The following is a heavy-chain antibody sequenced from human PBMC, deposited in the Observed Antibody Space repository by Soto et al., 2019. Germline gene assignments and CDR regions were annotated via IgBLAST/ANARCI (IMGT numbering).Heavy chain of an antibody. J-gene: IGHJ4*02. Sequence: QLQLQESGPGLVKPSETLSLTCTVSGGSISSSSYYWGWIRQPPGKGLEWIGSIYYSGSTYYNPSLRRRVTISVDTSKTQFSLKLSSVTAADTAVYYCARLESGLAAAGDDYWGQGTLVTVSS. CDR1: GGSISSSSYY. V-gene: IGHV4-39*01. CDR3: ARLESGLAAAGDDY. D-gene: IGHD6-13*01. CDR2: IYYSGST.